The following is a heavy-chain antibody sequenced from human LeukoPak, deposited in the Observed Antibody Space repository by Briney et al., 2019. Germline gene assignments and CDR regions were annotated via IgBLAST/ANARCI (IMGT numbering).Heavy chain of an antibody. CDR3: AQPDF. CDR2: IRFDGSTK. V-gene: IGHV3-30*02. Sequence: PGGSLRLSCVASGLTFRSSSMHWVRQAPGKGLEWLAFIRFDGSTKYYADSVKGRFTVSRDNSKSTLYLQMNSLRAEDTAVYYCAQPDFWGRGTLVTVSS. J-gene: IGHJ4*02. CDR1: GLTFRSSS.